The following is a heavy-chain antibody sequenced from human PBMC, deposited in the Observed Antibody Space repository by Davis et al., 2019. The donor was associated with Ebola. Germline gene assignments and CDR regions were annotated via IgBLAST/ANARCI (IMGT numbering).Heavy chain of an antibody. CDR1: GFTFSDYY. Sequence: GESLKISCAASGFTFSDYYMSWIRQAPGKGLEWVSYISSSGSTIYYADSVKGRFTISRDNAKNSLYLQMNSLRAEDTAVYYCARVPIVVVPAAIGDAYYYYGMDVWGQGTTVTVSS. CDR3: ARVPIVVVPAAIGDAYYYYGMDV. CDR2: ISSSGSTI. V-gene: IGHV3-11*01. D-gene: IGHD2-2*02. J-gene: IGHJ6*02.